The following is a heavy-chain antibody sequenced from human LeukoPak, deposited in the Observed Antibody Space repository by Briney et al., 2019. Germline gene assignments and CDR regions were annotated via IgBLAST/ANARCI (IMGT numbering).Heavy chain of an antibody. D-gene: IGHD2-2*02. CDR1: GFTFSSYA. CDR3: ARVGKYCGSTSCYKDYYYYYMDV. CDR2: ISYDGSNK. J-gene: IGHJ6*03. Sequence: GGSLRLSCAASGFTFSSYAMHWVRQAPGKGLEWVAVISYDGSNKYYADSVKGRFTISRDNSKNTLYVQMNSLRAEDTAVYYCARVGKYCGSTSCYKDYYYYYMDVWGKGTTVTVSS. V-gene: IGHV3-30-3*01.